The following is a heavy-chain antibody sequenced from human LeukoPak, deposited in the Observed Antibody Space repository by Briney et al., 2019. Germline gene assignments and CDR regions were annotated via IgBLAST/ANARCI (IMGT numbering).Heavy chain of an antibody. Sequence: GGSLRLSCAASGFTFSNAWMSWVRQAPGKGLEWVGRIKSKTDGGTTDYAAPGKGRFTISRDDSKNTLYLQMNSLKTEDTAVYYCTTTMMQYYYDSSGYYGFDYWGQGTLVTVPS. J-gene: IGHJ4*02. CDR3: TTTMMQYYYDSSGYYGFDY. V-gene: IGHV3-15*01. CDR1: GFTFSNAW. D-gene: IGHD3-22*01. CDR2: IKSKTDGGTT.